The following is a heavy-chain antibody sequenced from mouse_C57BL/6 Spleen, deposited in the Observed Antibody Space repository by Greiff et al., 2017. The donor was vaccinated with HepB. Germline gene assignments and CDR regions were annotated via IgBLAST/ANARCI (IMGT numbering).Heavy chain of an antibody. V-gene: IGHV1-18*01. CDR3: ARKFITTYYFDY. J-gene: IGHJ2*01. CDR1: GYTFTDYN. Sequence: DVKLQESGPELVKPGASVKIPCKASGYTFTDYNMDWVKQSHGKSLEWIGDINPNNGGTIYNQKFKGKATLTVDKSSSTAYMELRSLTSEDTAVYYCARKFITTYYFDYWGQGTTLTVSS. CDR2: INPNNGGT. D-gene: IGHD1-1*01.